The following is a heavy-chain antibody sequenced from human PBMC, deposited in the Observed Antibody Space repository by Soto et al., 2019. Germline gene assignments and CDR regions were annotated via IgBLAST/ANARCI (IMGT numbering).Heavy chain of an antibody. J-gene: IGHJ4*02. CDR3: ARHSDTAMVTVHY. V-gene: IGHV4-39*01. CDR2: IYYSGST. Sequence: SETLSLTCTVSGGSTSSSSYYWGWIRQPPGKGLEWIGSIYYSGSTYYNPSLKSRVTISVDTSKNQFSLKLSSVTAADTALYYCARHSDTAMVTVHYWGQGTLVTVSS. D-gene: IGHD5-18*01. CDR1: GGSTSSSSYY.